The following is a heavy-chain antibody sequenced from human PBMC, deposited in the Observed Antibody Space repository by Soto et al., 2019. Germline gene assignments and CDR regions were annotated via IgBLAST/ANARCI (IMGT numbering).Heavy chain of an antibody. J-gene: IGHJ5*02. CDR1: GFTFSSYG. V-gene: IGHV3-33*01. CDR3: ARDLGSEEEWGWFDP. CDR2: IWYDGSNK. Sequence: GGSLRLSCAASGFTFSSYGMHWVRQAPGKGLEWVAVIWYDGSNKYYADSVKGRFTISRDNSKNTLYLQMNSLRAEDTAVYYCARDLGSEEEWGWFDPWGQGTLVTVSS. D-gene: IGHD1-26*01.